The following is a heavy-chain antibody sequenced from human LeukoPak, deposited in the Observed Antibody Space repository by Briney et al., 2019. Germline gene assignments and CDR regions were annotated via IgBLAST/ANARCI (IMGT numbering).Heavy chain of an antibody. D-gene: IGHD3-22*01. CDR1: GGTFSSYA. J-gene: IGHJ4*02. CDR3: RGDSSARGNYFDH. V-gene: IGHV1-69*13. CDR2: IIPIIDTT. Sequence: ASVKVSCKASGGTFSSYAISWVRQAPGQGLEWMGGIIPIIDTTNYAQKFQGRVTITADESTSTAYMELSSLRSVDTAVYYCRGDSSARGNYFDHWGQGTLVTVSS.